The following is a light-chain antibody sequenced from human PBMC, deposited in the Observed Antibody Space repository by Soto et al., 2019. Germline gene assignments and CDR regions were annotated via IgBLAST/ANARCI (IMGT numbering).Light chain of an antibody. J-gene: IGLJ1*01. Sequence: QSVLTQPASVSGSPGQSITISCTGTSSDVGGYNYVSWYQHHPGKAPKLLIQEVSDRPSGISTRFSGSYSDNTACLTISGLQAEDEADYYCCSYTSDTTYVFXTGTKVTVL. CDR2: EVS. CDR1: SSDVGGYNY. CDR3: CSYTSDTTYV. V-gene: IGLV2-14*01.